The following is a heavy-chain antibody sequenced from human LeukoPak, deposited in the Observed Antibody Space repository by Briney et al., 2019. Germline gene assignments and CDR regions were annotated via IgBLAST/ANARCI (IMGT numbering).Heavy chain of an antibody. Sequence: GGSLRLSCAASGFTFSSYEMNWVRQAPGKGLEWVSYISSSGSTIYYADSVKGRFTISRDNAKNSLYLQMNSLRAEDTAVYYCARGDSGSYYFDYWGQGNLVTVSS. CDR3: ARGDSGSYYFDY. V-gene: IGHV3-48*03. J-gene: IGHJ4*02. D-gene: IGHD1-26*01. CDR2: ISSSGSTI. CDR1: GFTFSSYE.